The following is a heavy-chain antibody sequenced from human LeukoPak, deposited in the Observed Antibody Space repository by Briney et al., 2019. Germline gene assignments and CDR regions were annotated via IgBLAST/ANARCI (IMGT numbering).Heavy chain of an antibody. D-gene: IGHD6-13*01. J-gene: IGHJ5*02. CDR3: ARGRPTTSIAAAGVNWFDP. V-gene: IGHV1-69*06. CDR1: GGTFSSYG. CDR2: IIPIFGTA. Sequence: GASVKVSCKASGGTFSSYGISWVRQAPGQGLEWMGGIIPIFGTANYAQKFQGRVTITADKSTNTAYMELSSLRSEDTAVYYCARGRPTTSIAAAGVNWFDPWGQGTLVTVSS.